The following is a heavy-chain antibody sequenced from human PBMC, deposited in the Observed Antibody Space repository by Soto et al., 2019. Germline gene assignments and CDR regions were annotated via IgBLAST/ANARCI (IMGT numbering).Heavy chain of an antibody. CDR1: GFTLSDYY. CDR3: ARDGVLATGPIEY. V-gene: IGHV3-11*01. D-gene: IGHD5-12*01. Sequence: QVQLVESGGGLVEPGGSLRLSCAASGFTLSDYYMSWVRQAPGKGLEWLSYISSSSATVYYVDSVKGRLTTSRDNAKNSLYLQMDSLRVEDTAVYYCARDGVLATGPIEYWGQGAQVTVSS. CDR2: ISSSSATV. J-gene: IGHJ4*02.